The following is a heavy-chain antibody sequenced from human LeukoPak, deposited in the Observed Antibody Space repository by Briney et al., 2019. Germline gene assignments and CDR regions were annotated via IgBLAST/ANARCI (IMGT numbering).Heavy chain of an antibody. D-gene: IGHD2/OR15-2a*01. CDR2: ISSSSSTI. V-gene: IGHV3-48*01. CDR1: GFTFSSYS. CDR3: ARRGGNIVGYYYYYMDV. J-gene: IGHJ6*03. Sequence: KPGGSLRLSCAASGFTFSSYSMNWVRQAPGKGLEWVSYISSSSSTIYYADSVKGRFTISRNNAKNSLYLQMNSLRAEDTAVYYCARRGGNIVGYYYYYMDVWGKGTTVTVSS.